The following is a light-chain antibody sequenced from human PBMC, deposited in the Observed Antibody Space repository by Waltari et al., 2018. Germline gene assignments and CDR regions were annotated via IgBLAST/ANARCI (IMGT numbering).Light chain of an antibody. CDR1: SNDLGDYNY. CDR3: FSYTGTSTYV. CDR2: VVS. Sequence: QSALTQPASVSGSPGQSITISCTGTSNDLGDYNYVSWYQQYPGKVPKVMIYVVSKRPSGVSNRFSGSKSGNTASLTISGLLAEDEADYYCFSYTGTSTYVFGTGTTVTVL. J-gene: IGLJ1*01. V-gene: IGLV2-14*01.